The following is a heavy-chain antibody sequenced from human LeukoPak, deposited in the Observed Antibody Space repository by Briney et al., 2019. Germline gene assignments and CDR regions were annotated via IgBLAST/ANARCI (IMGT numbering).Heavy chain of an antibody. CDR3: VRGERQWDQFDY. D-gene: IGHD1-26*01. CDR1: GFIFSSYG. Sequence: GGSLRLSCAASGFIFSSYGMHWVRQAPGKGLEWVAVIWDDGSEKYYADSVKGRFSISRDNSENTLSLQVNSLRAEDTAMYYCVRGERQWDQFDYWGQGTPVPSPQ. V-gene: IGHV3-33*01. J-gene: IGHJ4*02. CDR2: IWDDGSEK.